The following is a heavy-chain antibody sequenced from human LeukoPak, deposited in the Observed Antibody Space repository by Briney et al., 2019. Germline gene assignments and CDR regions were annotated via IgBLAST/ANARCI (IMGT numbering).Heavy chain of an antibody. V-gene: IGHV3-23*01. CDR2: ISGSGGST. CDR1: GFTFSSYA. J-gene: IGHJ5*02. CDR3: AASYGSGSYLSWFDP. D-gene: IGHD3-10*01. Sequence: GGSLRLSCAASGFTFSSYAMSWVRQAPGKGLEWVSAISGSGGSTYCADSVKGRFTISRDNSKNTLYLQMNSLRAEDTAVYYCAASYGSGSYLSWFDPWGQGTLVTVSS.